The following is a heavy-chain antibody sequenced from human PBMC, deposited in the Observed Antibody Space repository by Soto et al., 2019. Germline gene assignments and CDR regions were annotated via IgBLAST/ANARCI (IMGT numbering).Heavy chain of an antibody. Sequence: EVQLVESGGGLVQPGGSLRLSCAASGFTVSSNYMSWVRQAPGKGLEWVSVIYSGGSTYYADSVKGRFTISRDNSKNTLYIQMNSLRAEDTAVYYCARDRGTGYYDFWSGSQNYYYYRDVWGKGTTVTVSS. CDR2: IYSGGST. D-gene: IGHD3-3*01. CDR3: ARDRGTGYYDFWSGSQNYYYYRDV. J-gene: IGHJ6*03. CDR1: GFTVSSNY. V-gene: IGHV3-66*01.